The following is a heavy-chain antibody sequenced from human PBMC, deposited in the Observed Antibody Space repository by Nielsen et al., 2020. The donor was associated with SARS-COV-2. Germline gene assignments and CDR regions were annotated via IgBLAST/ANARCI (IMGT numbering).Heavy chain of an antibody. Sequence: SETLFLTCTVSGGSISSGGYYWSWIRQHPGKGLEWIGYIYYSGSTYYNPSLKSRVTISVDTSKNQFSLKLSSVTAADTAVYYCARARHDPLTGYYYYMDVWGKGTTVTVSS. CDR2: IYYSGST. V-gene: IGHV4-31*03. CDR3: ARARHDPLTGYYYYMDV. J-gene: IGHJ6*03. D-gene: IGHD3-10*01. CDR1: GGSISSGGYY.